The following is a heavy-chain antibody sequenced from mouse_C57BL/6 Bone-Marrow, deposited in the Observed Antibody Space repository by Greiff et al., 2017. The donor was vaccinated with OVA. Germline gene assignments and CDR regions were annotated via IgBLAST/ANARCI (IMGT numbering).Heavy chain of an antibody. CDR3: ARSGDGYYVKDY. J-gene: IGHJ2*01. V-gene: IGHV1-19*01. CDR2: INPYNGGT. D-gene: IGHD2-3*01. CDR1: GYTFTDYY. Sequence: EVKLMESGPVLVKPGASVKMSCKASGYTFTDYYMNWVKQSHGKSLEWIGVINPYNGGTSYNQKFKGKATLTVDKSSSTAYMELNSLTSEDSAVYYCARSGDGYYVKDYWGQGTTLTVSS.